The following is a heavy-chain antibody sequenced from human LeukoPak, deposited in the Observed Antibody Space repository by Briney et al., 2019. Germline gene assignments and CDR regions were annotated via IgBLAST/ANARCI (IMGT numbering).Heavy chain of an antibody. D-gene: IGHD5-18*01. V-gene: IGHV1-69*04. CDR2: IIPILGIA. Sequence: SVEVSCKASGGTFSSYAISWVRQAPGQGLEWMGRIIPILGIANYAQKFQGRVTITADKSTSTAYMELSSLRSEDTAVYYCASAGYSYGGYYGMDVWGQGTTVTVSS. CDR3: ASAGYSYGGYYGMDV. CDR1: GGTFSSYA. J-gene: IGHJ6*02.